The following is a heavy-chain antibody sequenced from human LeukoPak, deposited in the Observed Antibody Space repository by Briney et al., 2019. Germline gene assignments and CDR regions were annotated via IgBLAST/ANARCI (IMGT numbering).Heavy chain of an antibody. CDR3: ARDTGALWFGEPNWFDP. CDR1: RYTFTRYY. J-gene: IGHJ5*02. V-gene: IGHV1-2*04. CDR2: INPNSGGT. D-gene: IGHD3-10*01. Sequence: ASVKVSCKASRYTFTRYYMHWVRQAPAQGLEWMGWINPNSGGTNHPQKFQGWVTMTRDTSISTAYMELSRLRSDDTAVYNCARDTGALWFGEPNWFDPWGQGTLVTVSS.